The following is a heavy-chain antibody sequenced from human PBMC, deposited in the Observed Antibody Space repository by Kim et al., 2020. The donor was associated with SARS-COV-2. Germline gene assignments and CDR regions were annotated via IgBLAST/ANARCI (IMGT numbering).Heavy chain of an antibody. CDR1: GYSFTSYW. Sequence: GESLKISCKGSGYSFTSYWISWVRQMPGKGLEWMGRIDPSDSYTNYSPSFQGHVTISADKSISTAYLQWSSLKASDTAMYYCALIPPIVPAAIPFFDYWGQGTLVTVSS. V-gene: IGHV5-10-1*01. D-gene: IGHD2-2*01. CDR2: IDPSDSYT. J-gene: IGHJ4*02. CDR3: ALIPPIVPAAIPFFDY.